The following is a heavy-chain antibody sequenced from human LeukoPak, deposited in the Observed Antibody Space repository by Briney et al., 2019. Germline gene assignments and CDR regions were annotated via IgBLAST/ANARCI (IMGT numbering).Heavy chain of an antibody. CDR3: ARDSGGDDYFDY. CDR1: GFSFSGYT. Sequence: GGSLRLSCAASGFSFSGYTMNWVRQAPGKGLEWVSSIGGSGTYTYYTDSVKGRFTISRDNARNSLYLQMNSLRAEDTAVYYCARDSGGDDYFDYWGQGTLVTVSS. D-gene: IGHD2-21*01. J-gene: IGHJ4*02. V-gene: IGHV3-21*01. CDR2: IGGSGTYT.